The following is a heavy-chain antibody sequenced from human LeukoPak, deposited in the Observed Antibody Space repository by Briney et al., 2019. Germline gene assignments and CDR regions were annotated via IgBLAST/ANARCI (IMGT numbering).Heavy chain of an antibody. Sequence: GASVKVSCKASGYTFTSYGISWVRQAPGQGLEWMGWIGAYNGNTNYAQKLQGRVTMTTDTSTSTAYMELRSLRSDDTAVYYCARDYYSGSYPRAFDIWGQGTMVTVSS. V-gene: IGHV1-18*01. D-gene: IGHD1-26*01. CDR2: IGAYNGNT. CDR1: GYTFTSYG. CDR3: ARDYYSGSYPRAFDI. J-gene: IGHJ3*02.